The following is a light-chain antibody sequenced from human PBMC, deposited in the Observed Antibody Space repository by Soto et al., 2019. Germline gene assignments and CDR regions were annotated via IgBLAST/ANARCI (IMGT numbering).Light chain of an antibody. CDR1: RGISSN. CDR2: DAS. Sequence: EMVMTQSPATLSVSPGERATLSCRASRGISSNLAWYQQEPGQAPRLLIYDASTRATGIPARFSGSGSGTEFTLTISSLQSEDFAVYYCHQYNNWPPWTFGQGTKVDIK. CDR3: HQYNNWPPWT. V-gene: IGKV3-15*01. J-gene: IGKJ1*01.